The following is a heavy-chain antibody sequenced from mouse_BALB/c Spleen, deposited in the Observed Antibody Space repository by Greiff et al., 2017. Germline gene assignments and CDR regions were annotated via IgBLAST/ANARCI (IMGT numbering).Heavy chain of an antibody. CDR3: TTASLRYYYAMDY. J-gene: IGHJ4*01. CDR1: GYTFTSYY. CDR2: INPSNGGT. Sequence: QVQLQQPGAELVKPGASVKLSCKASGYTFTSYYMYWVKKRPGQGLEWIGGINPSNGGTNFNEKFKSKATLTVDKSSSTAYMQLSSLTSEDSAVYYCTTASLRYYYAMDYWGQGTSVTVSS. D-gene: IGHD1-1*01. V-gene: IGHV1S16*01.